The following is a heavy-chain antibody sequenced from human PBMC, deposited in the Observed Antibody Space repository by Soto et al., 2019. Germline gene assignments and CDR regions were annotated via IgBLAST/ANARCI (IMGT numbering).Heavy chain of an antibody. CDR3: AKGSASSGWPPSSRTSYYYYGMDV. J-gene: IGHJ6*02. Sequence: QVQLVESGGGVVQPGRSLRLSCAASGFTFSSYGMHWVRQAPGKGLEWVAVTSYDGSNKYYADSVKGRFTISRDNSKNTVYLHMNSLRAEDTAVYYCAKGSASSGWPPSSRTSYYYYGMDVWGQGTTVTVSS. D-gene: IGHD6-19*01. V-gene: IGHV3-30*18. CDR1: GFTFSSYG. CDR2: TSYDGSNK.